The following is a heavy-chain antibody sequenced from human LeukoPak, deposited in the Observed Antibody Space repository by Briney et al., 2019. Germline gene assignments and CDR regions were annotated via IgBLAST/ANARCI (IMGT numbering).Heavy chain of an antibody. CDR1: GYSISSGYY. J-gene: IGHJ3*02. D-gene: IGHD3-10*01. CDR2: IYHSGST. V-gene: IGHV4-38-2*01. CDR3: ASSDGSGMGHARPFDI. Sequence: SETLSLTCAVSGYSISSGYYWGWIRQPPGKGLEWIGSIYHSGSTYYNPSPKSRVTISVDTSKNQFSLKLSSVTAADTAVYYCASSDGSGMGHARPFDIWGQGTMVTVSS.